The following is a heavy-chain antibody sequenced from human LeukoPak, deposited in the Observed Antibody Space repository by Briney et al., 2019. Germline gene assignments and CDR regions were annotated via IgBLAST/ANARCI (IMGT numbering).Heavy chain of an antibody. Sequence: SEALSLXCAVYGGSFSGYYWSWSRQPPGKGLEWIGEINHSGSTNYNPSLKSRVTISVDTSKNQFSLKLSSVTAADTAVYYCARDRMVRGVISAYYYYMDVWGKGTTVTVSS. CDR1: GGSFSGYY. J-gene: IGHJ6*03. V-gene: IGHV4-34*01. CDR3: ARDRMVRGVISAYYYYMDV. CDR2: INHSGST. D-gene: IGHD3-10*01.